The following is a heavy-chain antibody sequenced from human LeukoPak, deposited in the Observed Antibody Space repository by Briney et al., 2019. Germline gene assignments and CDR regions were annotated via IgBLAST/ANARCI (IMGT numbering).Heavy chain of an antibody. Sequence: GGSLRLSCAASGFTFSDYYMSWVRQTSGKGLAWVSSISSIASTIYYADSVKGRFTISRDNTKNSLYLQMNSLRAEDTAVYYCARDSTVRGVIISDYYMDVWGKGTTVTVSS. CDR3: ARDSTVRGVIISDYYMDV. V-gene: IGHV3-11*04. D-gene: IGHD3-10*01. CDR2: ISSIASTI. CDR1: GFTFSDYY. J-gene: IGHJ6*03.